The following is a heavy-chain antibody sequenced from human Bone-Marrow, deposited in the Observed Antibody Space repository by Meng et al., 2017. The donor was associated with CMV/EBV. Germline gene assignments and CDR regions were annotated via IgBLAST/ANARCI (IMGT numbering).Heavy chain of an antibody. Sequence: KGSGYSFSSYWFGWRRQRPDTGLERMWIIYTDDFDTRYSTSFQGRVTISADESISTAYPQWRSLKASDTAMDYYARRSRGSSSWRFDYWGQGTLVTVSS. V-gene: IGHV5-51*01. CDR2: IYTDDFDT. D-gene: IGHD6-13*01. CDR3: ARRSRGSSSWRFDY. J-gene: IGHJ4*01. CDR1: GYSFSSYW.